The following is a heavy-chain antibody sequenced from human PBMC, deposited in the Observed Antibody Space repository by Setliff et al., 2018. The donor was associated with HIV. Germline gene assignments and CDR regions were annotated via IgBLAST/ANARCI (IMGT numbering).Heavy chain of an antibody. CDR2: INTDGSST. V-gene: IGHV3-74*01. D-gene: IGHD6-19*01. J-gene: IGHJ4*02. Sequence: GGSLRLSCAASGFTFSSYWMHWVRQAPGKGLVWVSRINTDGSSTSYADAVKGRFTISRDNAKKSVFLRMNSLRAEDTAVYYCAMSPYSSGLFDYWGQGTLVTVSS. CDR1: GFTFSSYW. CDR3: AMSPYSSGLFDY.